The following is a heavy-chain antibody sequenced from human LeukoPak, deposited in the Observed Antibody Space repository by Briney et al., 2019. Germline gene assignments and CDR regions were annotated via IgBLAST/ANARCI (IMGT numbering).Heavy chain of an antibody. D-gene: IGHD6-6*01. CDR1: GGSFSGYY. V-gene: IGHV4-34*01. Sequence: SETLSLTCAVYGGSFSGYYWSWIRQPPGKGLEWIGEINHSGSTNYNPSLKSRVTISVDTSKNQFSLKLSSVTAADTAVYYCARFIAARPWDYWGQGTLVTVSS. CDR3: ARFIAARPWDY. CDR2: INHSGST. J-gene: IGHJ4*02.